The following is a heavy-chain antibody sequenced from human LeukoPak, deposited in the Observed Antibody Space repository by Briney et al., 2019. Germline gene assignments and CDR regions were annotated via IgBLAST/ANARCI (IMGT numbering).Heavy chain of an antibody. CDR1: GFTVSSNY. D-gene: IGHD2-2*01. CDR2: IYSGGST. V-gene: IGHV3-53*01. J-gene: IGHJ5*02. CDR3: ARGFLGYCSSTSCSSDWFDP. Sequence: GGSLRLSCAASGFTVSSNYMSWVRQAPGKGLEWVSVIYSGGSTYYADSVKGRFTISRDSSKNTLYLQMNSLRAEDTAVYYCARGFLGYCSSTSCSSDWFDPWGQGTLVTVSS.